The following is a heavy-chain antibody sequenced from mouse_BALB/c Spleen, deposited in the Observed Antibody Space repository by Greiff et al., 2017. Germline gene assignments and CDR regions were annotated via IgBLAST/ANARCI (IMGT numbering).Heavy chain of an antibody. Sequence: SGAELVKPGASVKLSCKASGYTFTSYYMYWVKQRPGQGLEWIGEINPSNGGTNFNEKFKSKATLTVDKSSSTAYMQLSSLTSEDSAVYYCTRSRNGNIWFAYWGQGTLVTVSA. CDR3: TRSRNGNIWFAY. D-gene: IGHD2-1*01. V-gene: IGHV1S81*02. CDR1: GYTFTSYY. J-gene: IGHJ3*01. CDR2: INPSNGGT.